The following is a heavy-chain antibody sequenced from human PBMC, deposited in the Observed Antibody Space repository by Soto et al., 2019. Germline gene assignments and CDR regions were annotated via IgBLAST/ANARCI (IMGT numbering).Heavy chain of an antibody. V-gene: IGHV4-39*01. Sequence: QLQLQESGPGLVKPSETLSLTCTVSGGSISSSSHYWGWIRQPPGKGLEWIGIIYYSGSTYYNPSLKSRVTISVDTSKNQFALKLSSVTAADTAVYYCARRGGVATNAFDIWGQGTMVTVSS. CDR1: GGSISSSSHY. D-gene: IGHD5-12*01. J-gene: IGHJ3*02. CDR2: IYYSGST. CDR3: ARRGGVATNAFDI.